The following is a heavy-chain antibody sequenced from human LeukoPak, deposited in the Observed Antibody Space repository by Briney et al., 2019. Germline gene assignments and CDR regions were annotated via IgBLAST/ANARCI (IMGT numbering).Heavy chain of an antibody. D-gene: IGHD6-13*01. V-gene: IGHV3-30*03. CDR2: ISYDGSNK. Sequence: GRSLRLSCAASGFTFSSYGMHWVRQAPGKGLEWVAVISYDGSNKYYADSVKGRFTISRDNAKNSLYLQMNSLRAEDTAVYYCARGSTSSSSYSARWWGQGTLVTVSS. CDR1: GFTFSSYG. CDR3: ARGSTSSSSYSARW. J-gene: IGHJ4*02.